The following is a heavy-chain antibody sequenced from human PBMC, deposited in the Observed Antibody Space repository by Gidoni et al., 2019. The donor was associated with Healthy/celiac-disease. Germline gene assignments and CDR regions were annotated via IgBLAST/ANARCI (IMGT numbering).Heavy chain of an antibody. D-gene: IGHD1-26*01. CDR1: GGSVSSSSYY. J-gene: IGHJ4*02. Sequence: QLQLQESGPGLVKPSEPLSLTCTVSGGSVSSSSYYWGWLRQPPGKGLEWIGSIYYSGSTYYNPSLKSRVTISVDTSKNQFSLKLSSVTAADTAVYYCARHMRSSGSTVDYWGQGTLVTVSS. CDR2: IYYSGST. V-gene: IGHV4-39*01. CDR3: ARHMRSSGSTVDY.